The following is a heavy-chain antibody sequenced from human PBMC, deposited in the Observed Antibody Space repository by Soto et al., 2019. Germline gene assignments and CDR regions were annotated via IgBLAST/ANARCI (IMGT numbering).Heavy chain of an antibody. V-gene: IGHV1-46*01. J-gene: IGHJ6*02. CDR3: ARASDIVLVPAAMTEGYYYGMDV. D-gene: IGHD2-2*01. CDR2: INPSGCRT. Sequence: ASLKVSCTASGYSFTSYHMHWVRQAPGQELERMGIINPSGCRTSYAQKFQGRVTMARDTSTSTVYMELSSLRSEDTAVYYCARASDIVLVPAAMTEGYYYGMDVWGQGTTVTVSS. CDR1: GYSFTSYH.